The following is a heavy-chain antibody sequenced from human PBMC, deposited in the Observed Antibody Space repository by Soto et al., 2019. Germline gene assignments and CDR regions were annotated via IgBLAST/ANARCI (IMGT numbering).Heavy chain of an antibody. CDR3: ARVRDYDSSGSFDY. Sequence: QVQLQESGPGLVKPSGTLSLTCAVSGGSISSSNWWRWVRQPPGKGLEWIGEIYHSGSTNYNPSLKSRVTISVDKSKTQCSLKLSSVTDADTAVYYCARVRDYDSSGSFDYWGQGTLVTVSS. D-gene: IGHD3-22*01. CDR2: IYHSGST. J-gene: IGHJ4*02. CDR1: GGSISSSNW. V-gene: IGHV4-4*02.